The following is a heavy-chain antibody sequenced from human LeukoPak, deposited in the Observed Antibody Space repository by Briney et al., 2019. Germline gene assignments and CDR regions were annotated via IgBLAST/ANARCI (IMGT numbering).Heavy chain of an antibody. CDR1: GFTFSSYA. Sequence: GGSPRLSCAASGFTFSSYAMSWVRQAPGKGLEWVSAISGSGGSTYYADSVKGRFTISRDNSKNTLYLQMNSLRAEDTAVYYCAKGLAVATSYFDYWGQGTLVTVSS. CDR2: ISGSGGST. D-gene: IGHD6-19*01. V-gene: IGHV3-23*01. CDR3: AKGLAVATSYFDY. J-gene: IGHJ4*02.